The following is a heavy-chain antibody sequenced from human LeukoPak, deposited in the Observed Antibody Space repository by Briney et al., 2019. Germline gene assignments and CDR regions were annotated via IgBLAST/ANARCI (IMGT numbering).Heavy chain of an antibody. Sequence: SETLSLTCAVSGYSISGGFYWAWIRQPPGKGLEWIAIIYHEGNTFYNPSLRSRVTISLDTSKNQFSLRLSSLTAADTAVYYCARTGLGYCTSANCYRLEHRGQGTLATVSS. J-gene: IGHJ1*01. CDR1: GYSISGGFY. D-gene: IGHD2-2*02. V-gene: IGHV4-38-2*01. CDR3: ARTGLGYCTSANCYRLEH. CDR2: IYHEGNT.